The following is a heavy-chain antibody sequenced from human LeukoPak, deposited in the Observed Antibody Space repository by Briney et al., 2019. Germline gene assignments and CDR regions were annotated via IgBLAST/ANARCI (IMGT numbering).Heavy chain of an antibody. CDR3: ARVGVVESSGYHDYYFDF. J-gene: IGHJ4*02. Sequence: SETLSLTCTVSGGTMTNYYWSWIRQPAGKELEWIGRIYSSGSTNYNPSLKSRVTMSVDTSKNQFSLNLTSVTVADMAVYFCARVGVVESSGYHDYYFDFWGQGSLVTVSS. CDR2: IYSSGST. V-gene: IGHV4-4*07. CDR1: GGTMTNYY. D-gene: IGHD3-22*01.